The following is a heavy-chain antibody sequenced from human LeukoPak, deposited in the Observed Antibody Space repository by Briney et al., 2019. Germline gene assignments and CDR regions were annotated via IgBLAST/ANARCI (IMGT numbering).Heavy chain of an antibody. V-gene: IGHV3-23*01. CDR2: ISGSGGST. Sequence: GGSLRLSCAASGFTFSSYAMNWVRQAPGKGLEWVSAISGSGGSTYYADSVKGRFTISRDNSKNTLYLQMNSLRAEDTAVYYCAKYTNIVVVPAAEDAFDIWGQGTMVTVSS. D-gene: IGHD2-2*01. J-gene: IGHJ3*02. CDR1: GFTFSSYA. CDR3: AKYTNIVVVPAAEDAFDI.